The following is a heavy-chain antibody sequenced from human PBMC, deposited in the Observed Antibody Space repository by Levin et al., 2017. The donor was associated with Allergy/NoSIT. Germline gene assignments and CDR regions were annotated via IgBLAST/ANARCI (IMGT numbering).Heavy chain of an antibody. CDR2: IKQDGTEK. CDR1: GFSFRSFW. CDR3: ARVDSVIFGVVLPYFFDH. D-gene: IGHD3-3*01. J-gene: IGHJ4*02. Sequence: GESLKISCAASGFSFRSFWMTWVRQAPGKALEWVANIKQDGTEKYVLDSVKGRFTISRDNAKSALYLQMDRLRAEDTAVYFCARVDSVIFGVVLPYFFDHWGQGTLVAVSS. V-gene: IGHV3-7*03.